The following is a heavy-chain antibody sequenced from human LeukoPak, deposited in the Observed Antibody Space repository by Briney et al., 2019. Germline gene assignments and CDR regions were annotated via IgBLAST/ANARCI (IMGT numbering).Heavy chain of an antibody. CDR1: GFTFSSYS. V-gene: IGHV3-21*03. CDR3: AIAPMVRGVIIEYYFDY. J-gene: IGHJ4*02. Sequence: GGSLRLSCAASGFTFSSYSMNWVRQAPGKGLEWVSSISSSSYIYYADSVKGRFIISRENAKNSLYLQMKSLRAEDTAVYYCAIAPMVRGVIIEYYFDYWGQGTLVSVSS. CDR2: ISSSSYI. D-gene: IGHD3-10*01.